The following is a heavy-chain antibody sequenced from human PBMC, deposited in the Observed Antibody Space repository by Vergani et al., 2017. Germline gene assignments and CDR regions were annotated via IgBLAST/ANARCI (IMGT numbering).Heavy chain of an antibody. CDR3: ARDLELRMWVLPLGTHCYAMDV. D-gene: IGHD3-16*01. CDR1: GGTFSSYA. Sequence: QVQLVQSGAEVKKPGSSVTVSCKASGGTFSSYALSWVRQAPGQGLEWMGGIIAMFGTANYAQKVQGRVTITADESTNTVYMELSSLRSEDTAVYYCARDLELRMWVLPLGTHCYAMDVWGQGP. J-gene: IGHJ6*02. V-gene: IGHV1-69*12. CDR2: IIAMFGTA.